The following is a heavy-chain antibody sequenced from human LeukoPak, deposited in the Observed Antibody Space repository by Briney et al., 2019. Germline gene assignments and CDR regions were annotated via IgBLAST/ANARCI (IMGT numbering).Heavy chain of an antibody. D-gene: IGHD3-22*01. CDR2: ISSSSSTI. V-gene: IGHV3-48*01. CDR1: GFTFSSYS. CDR3: ARDPYNDSSGYPGF. Sequence: HSGGSLRLSCAASGFTFSSYSMNWVRQAPGKGLEWVSYISSSSSTIYYADSVKGRFTISRDNAKNSLYLQMNSLRAEDTAVYYCARDPYNDSSGYPGFWGQGTLVTVSS. J-gene: IGHJ4*02.